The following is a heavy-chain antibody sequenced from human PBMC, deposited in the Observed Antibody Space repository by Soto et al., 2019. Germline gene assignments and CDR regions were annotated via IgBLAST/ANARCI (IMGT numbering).Heavy chain of an antibody. J-gene: IGHJ2*01. D-gene: IGHD6-19*01. CDR2: INAGNGNT. CDR3: ARDGYSSCWYDPLGYFDL. Sequence: QVQLVQSGAEVKKPGASVKVSCKASGYTFTSYAMHWVRQAPGQRLEWMGWINAGNGNTKYSPKFQGRVTITRDTSASTAYMELSSLRSEDTAVYYCARDGYSSCWYDPLGYFDLWGRGTLVTVSS. CDR1: GYTFTSYA. V-gene: IGHV1-3*01.